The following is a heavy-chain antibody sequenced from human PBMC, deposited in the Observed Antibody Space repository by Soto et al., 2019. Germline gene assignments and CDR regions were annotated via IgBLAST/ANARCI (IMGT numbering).Heavy chain of an antibody. J-gene: IGHJ4*02. Sequence: QVQLVESGGGVVQPGRSLRLSCAASGFTFSSYGMHWVRQAPGKGLEWVAVISYDGSNKYYADSVKGRFTISRDNSKNTLYLQMNSLRAEDTAGYYCAKDSSGSQAYWGQGTLVTVSS. CDR2: ISYDGSNK. V-gene: IGHV3-30*18. CDR3: AKDSSGSQAY. D-gene: IGHD1-26*01. CDR1: GFTFSSYG.